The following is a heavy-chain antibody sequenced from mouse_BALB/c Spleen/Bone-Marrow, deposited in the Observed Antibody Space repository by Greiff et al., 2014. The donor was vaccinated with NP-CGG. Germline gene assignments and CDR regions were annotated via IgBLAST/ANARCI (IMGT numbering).Heavy chain of an antibody. D-gene: IGHD1-1*01. CDR2: ISSGGSYT. Sequence: VQLKESGGVLVKPGGSLKLSCAVSGFTFSTYAMSWVRQSPEKRLEWVAEISSGGSYTYYPDTVTGRFTISRDNAKNTLYLEMSSLRSEDTAMYYCARDGYGSSDWGQGTLVTVSA. CDR3: ARDGYGSSD. V-gene: IGHV5-9-4*01. CDR1: GFTFSTYA. J-gene: IGHJ3*01.